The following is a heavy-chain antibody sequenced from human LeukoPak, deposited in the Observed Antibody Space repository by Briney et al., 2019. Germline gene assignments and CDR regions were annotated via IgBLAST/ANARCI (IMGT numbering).Heavy chain of an antibody. V-gene: IGHV4-59*08. CDR2: IYVTGT. D-gene: IGHD3-16*02. Sequence: KPSETLSLTCTVSGGSIGTYYWSWVRQSPGTGLEWIGYIYVTGTRYNPYLQSRVTISVDRSRNQFFLKMTPVTAADTAVYYCARHIGGGIEDMDVWGRGTKVTVSS. CDR1: GGSIGTYY. CDR3: ARHIGGGIEDMDV. J-gene: IGHJ6*03.